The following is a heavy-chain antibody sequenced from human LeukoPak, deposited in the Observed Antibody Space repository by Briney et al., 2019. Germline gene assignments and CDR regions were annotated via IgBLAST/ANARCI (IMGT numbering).Heavy chain of an antibody. Sequence: SETLSLTCTVSGGSISDYYWSWIRQPPGKGLEWIGYVYYSGTTNYNPSLKGRVTISVDMSNHQFSLRLSSVTAADTAVYYCARYKRLTAVGFDYWGQGTLVTVSS. CDR3: ARYKRLTAVGFDY. D-gene: IGHD6-13*01. CDR2: VYYSGTT. J-gene: IGHJ4*02. V-gene: IGHV4-59*08. CDR1: GGSISDYY.